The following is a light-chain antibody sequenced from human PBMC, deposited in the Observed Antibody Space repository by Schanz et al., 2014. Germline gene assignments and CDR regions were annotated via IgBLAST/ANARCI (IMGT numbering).Light chain of an antibody. V-gene: IGLV2-11*01. CDR2: DVS. CDR1: SSDVGGYNY. J-gene: IGLJ3*02. Sequence: QSALTQPRSVSGSPGQSVTISCTGTSSDVGGYNYVSWYQQHPGKAPKLMIYDVSKRPSGVPDRFSGSKSGNTASLTVSGLQAEDEADYYCFSYTGNNRVFGGGTKLTVL. CDR3: FSYTGNNRV.